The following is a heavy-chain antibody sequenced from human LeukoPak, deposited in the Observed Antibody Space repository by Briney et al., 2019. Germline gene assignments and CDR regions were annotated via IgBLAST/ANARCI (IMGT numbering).Heavy chain of an antibody. CDR2: INANSGTT. D-gene: IGHD6-19*01. Sequence: GGSLRLSCTASGFAFSVYAMSWLRQPPGKGLEWVSTINANSGTTSYAASVRGRFTISRDNSKNTLYLQLNTLRADDTATYYCAKPISGVLAVTADWFHPWGQGTLVVVSS. CDR3: AKPISGVLAVTADWFHP. CDR1: GFAFSVYA. V-gene: IGHV3-23*01. J-gene: IGHJ5*01.